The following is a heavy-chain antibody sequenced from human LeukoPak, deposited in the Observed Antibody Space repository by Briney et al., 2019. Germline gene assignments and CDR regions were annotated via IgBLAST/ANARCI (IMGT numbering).Heavy chain of an antibody. CDR3: ARATGGAYYYDSTHFDY. CDR1: GFTFSSYA. Sequence: LRLSCAASGFTFSSYAMSWVRQAPGKGLEWIGYIYYSGSTYYNPSLKSRVTISVDTSKNQFSLKLSSVTAADTAVYYCARATGGAYYYDSTHFDYWGQGTLVTVSS. V-gene: IGHV4-30-4*08. D-gene: IGHD3-22*01. J-gene: IGHJ4*02. CDR2: IYYSGST.